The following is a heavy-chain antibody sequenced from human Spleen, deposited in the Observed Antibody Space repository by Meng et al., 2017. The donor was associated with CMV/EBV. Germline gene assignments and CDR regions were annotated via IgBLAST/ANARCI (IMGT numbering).Heavy chain of an antibody. CDR2: VFDSGST. D-gene: IGHD2-2*01. Sequence: GSLRLSCTVSGGSISSSSHYWCWIRQPPGKGLEWIASVFDSGSTFYNSSLKSRVTISVDTSNTQFSLNLNSVTAADTAVYYCARLPSSWAPGLNDYWGQGTLVTVSS. J-gene: IGHJ4*02. V-gene: IGHV4-39*07. CDR3: ARLPSSWAPGLNDY. CDR1: GGSISSSSHY.